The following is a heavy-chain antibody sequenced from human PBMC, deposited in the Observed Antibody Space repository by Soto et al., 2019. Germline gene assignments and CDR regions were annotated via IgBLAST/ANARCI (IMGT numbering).Heavy chain of an antibody. V-gene: IGHV4-30-2*01. Sequence: QLQLQESGSGLVKPSQTLSLTCAVSGGSISSGGYSWSWIRQPPGKGLEWIGYIYHSGSTYYNPSFKSRVTISVARSKNQFSLRLSSVTAAATAVYYCAGGIAARPLGYWGQGTLVTVSS. D-gene: IGHD6-6*01. J-gene: IGHJ4*02. CDR3: AGGIAARPLGY. CDR1: GGSISSGGYS. CDR2: IYHSGST.